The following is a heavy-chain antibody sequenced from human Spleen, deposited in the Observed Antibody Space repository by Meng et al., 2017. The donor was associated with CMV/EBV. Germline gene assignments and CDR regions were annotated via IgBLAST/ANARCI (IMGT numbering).Heavy chain of an antibody. Sequence: ASVKVSCKASGGTFSSYAISWVRQATGQGLEWMGWMNPNSGNTGYAQKFQGRVTITRNTSISTAYMELSSLRSEDTAVYYYARAGSSEWFDPWGQGTLVTVSS. J-gene: IGHJ5*02. V-gene: IGHV1-8*03. CDR1: GGTFSSYA. CDR2: MNPNSGNT. D-gene: IGHD3-10*01. CDR3: ARAGSSEWFDP.